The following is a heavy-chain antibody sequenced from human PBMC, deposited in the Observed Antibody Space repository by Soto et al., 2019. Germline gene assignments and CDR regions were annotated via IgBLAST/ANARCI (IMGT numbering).Heavy chain of an antibody. CDR3: AKDREDYYYGMDV. Sequence: QVQLVESGGGVVQPGRSLRLSCAASGFTFSSYGMHWVRQAPGKGLEWVAVISYDGSNKYYADSVKGRFTISRDNSKNTLYLQMNSLRAEDTAVYYCAKDREDYYYGMDVWGQGTTVTVSS. J-gene: IGHJ6*02. CDR1: GFTFSSYG. CDR2: ISYDGSNK. V-gene: IGHV3-30*18.